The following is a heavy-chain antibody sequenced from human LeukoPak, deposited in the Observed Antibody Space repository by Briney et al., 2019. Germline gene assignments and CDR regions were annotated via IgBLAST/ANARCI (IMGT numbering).Heavy chain of an antibody. J-gene: IGHJ4*02. V-gene: IGHV4-59*01. Sequence: KPSETLSLTCPVSGGSISSYYWSWIRQPPGKGLEWMGYIYYSGSTNYNPSLKSRVTISVDTSKNQFSLKLSSVTAADTAVYYCARGNYDSSGYYLRRVSSFDYWGQGTLVTVSS. CDR3: ARGNYDSSGYYLRRVSSFDY. CDR2: IYYSGST. D-gene: IGHD3-22*01. CDR1: GGSISSYY.